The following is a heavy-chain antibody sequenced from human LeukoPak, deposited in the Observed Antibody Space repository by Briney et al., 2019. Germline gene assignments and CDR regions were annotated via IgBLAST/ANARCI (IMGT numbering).Heavy chain of an antibody. CDR1: GYSFTNYW. CDR3: ARQRDSGFDFDS. V-gene: IGHV5-51*01. Sequence: GESLNISCMGSGYSFTNYWIGWVRQVPGSGLEWMGVIYPSASDTRYSPSFQDQVTISADKSIDTAYLQWSSLKASDTAMYYCARQRDSGFDFDSWGQGTLVTVSS. CDR2: IYPSASDT. J-gene: IGHJ4*02. D-gene: IGHD5-12*01.